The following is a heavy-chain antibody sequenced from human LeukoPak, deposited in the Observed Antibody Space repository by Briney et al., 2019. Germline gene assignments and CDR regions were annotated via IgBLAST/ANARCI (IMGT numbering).Heavy chain of an antibody. CDR1: GFTFSSYA. CDR3: AKTDDFWRADY. Sequence: GGSLRLSCAASGFTFSSYAMSWVRQTPEKGLEWVSAISGSGGSTYYADSVKGRFTISRDNSKNTLYLQMNSLRAEDTAVYYCAKTDDFWRADYWGQGTLVTVSS. CDR2: ISGSGGST. J-gene: IGHJ4*02. D-gene: IGHD3-3*01. V-gene: IGHV3-23*01.